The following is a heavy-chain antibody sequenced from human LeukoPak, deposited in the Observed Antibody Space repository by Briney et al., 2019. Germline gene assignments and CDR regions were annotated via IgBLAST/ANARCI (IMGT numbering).Heavy chain of an antibody. V-gene: IGHV5-51*01. Sequence: GESLKISCKGSGSSFTSYWIGWVRQMPGKGLEWMGIIYPGDSDTRYSPSFQGQVTISADKSISTAYLQWSSLKASDTAMYYCARQAVRGVITNCFDPWGQGTLVTVSS. CDR1: GSSFTSYW. CDR3: ARQAVRGVITNCFDP. CDR2: IYPGDSDT. D-gene: IGHD3-10*01. J-gene: IGHJ5*02.